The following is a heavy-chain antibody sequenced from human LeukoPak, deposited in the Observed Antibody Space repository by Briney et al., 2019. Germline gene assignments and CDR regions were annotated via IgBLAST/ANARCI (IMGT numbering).Heavy chain of an antibody. CDR1: GFTFSSYA. J-gene: IGHJ4*02. Sequence: PGGSLRLSCAASGFTFSSYAMHWVRQAPGKGLEWVAVISYDGSNKYYADSVKGRFTISRDNSKNTLYLQMNSLRAEDTAVYYCAKITGTTAGRNETKDYWGQGTLVTVSS. CDR3: AKITGTTAGRNETKDY. D-gene: IGHD1-20*01. CDR2: ISYDGSNK. V-gene: IGHV3-30*18.